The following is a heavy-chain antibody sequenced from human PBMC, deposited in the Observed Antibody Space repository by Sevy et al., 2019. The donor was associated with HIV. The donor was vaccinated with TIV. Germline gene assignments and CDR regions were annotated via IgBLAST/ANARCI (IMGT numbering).Heavy chain of an antibody. CDR1: GGSISSGSYY. V-gene: IGHV4-61*02. D-gene: IGHD4-17*01. CDR2: IYTSGST. J-gene: IGHJ6*02. Sequence: SETLSLTCTVSGGSISSGSYYWSWIRQPAGKGLEWIGRIYTSGSTNYNPSLKSRVTMSVDTSKNQFSLKLSSVTAADTAVYYCARGSTTMPSYYYYGMDVWGQGTTVTVSS. CDR3: ARGSTTMPSYYYYGMDV.